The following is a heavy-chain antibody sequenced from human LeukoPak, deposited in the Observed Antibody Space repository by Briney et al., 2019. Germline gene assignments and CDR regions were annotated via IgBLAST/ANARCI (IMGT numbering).Heavy chain of an antibody. Sequence: GGSLRLSCAASGFTVSSKYMSWVRQAPGKGPEWVSVIHGDGSTYYADSAKGRFTISRDNSKNTLYLQMNSLRAEDTAVYYCARGKSSDCTCIDYWGQGTLVTVSS. V-gene: IGHV3-53*01. CDR3: ARGKSSDCTCIDY. J-gene: IGHJ4*02. CDR2: IHGDGST. D-gene: IGHD2-21*02. CDR1: GFTVSSKY.